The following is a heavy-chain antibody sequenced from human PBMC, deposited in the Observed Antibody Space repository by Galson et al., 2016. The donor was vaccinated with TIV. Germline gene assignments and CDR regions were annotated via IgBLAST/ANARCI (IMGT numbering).Heavy chain of an antibody. V-gene: IGHV1-3*04. CDR3: VREADYGSGSLYFDY. Sequence: SVKVSCKASGYPFTAYTMHWVRQAPGERLEWMGWINIRNGYTKCSQNFEARVTITRDSFATTAFMEVGSLSSEDTAIYYCVREADYGSGSLYFDYWGQGTLVTVSS. CDR1: GYPFTAYT. J-gene: IGHJ4*02. CDR2: INIRNGYT. D-gene: IGHD3-10*01.